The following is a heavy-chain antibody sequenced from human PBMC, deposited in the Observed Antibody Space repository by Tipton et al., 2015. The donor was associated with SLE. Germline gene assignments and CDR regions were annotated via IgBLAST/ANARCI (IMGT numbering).Heavy chain of an antibody. J-gene: IGHJ3*01. CDR1: GYSLSSGYY. V-gene: IGHV4-38-2*02. CDR3: ARDRDYYDSSGLLLEGFDV. Sequence: TLSLTCAVSGYSLSSGYYWGWMRLPPGKGLEWIGTIYHSGSTYYNPSLGSRVTISLDTSKNQFSLKMTSVTAADTAVYYCARDRDYYDSSGLLLEGFDVWGQGTMVTVSS. CDR2: IYHSGST. D-gene: IGHD3-22*01.